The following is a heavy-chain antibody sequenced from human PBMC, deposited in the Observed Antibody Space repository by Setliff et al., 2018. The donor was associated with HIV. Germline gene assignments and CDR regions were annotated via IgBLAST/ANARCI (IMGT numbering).Heavy chain of an antibody. CDR3: ARQQHSSDLKIWNY. V-gene: IGHV4-38-2*02. Sequence: PSETLSLTCTVSGYSISSDYYWGWIRQPPGKGLEWIGNIYHSGSTNYNPSLTSRVTISVDTSKNQFSLTLTSVTAADTAVYYCARQQHSSDLKIWNYWGQGTLVTVSS. CDR1: GYSISSDYY. CDR2: IYHSGST. D-gene: IGHD6-13*01. J-gene: IGHJ4*02.